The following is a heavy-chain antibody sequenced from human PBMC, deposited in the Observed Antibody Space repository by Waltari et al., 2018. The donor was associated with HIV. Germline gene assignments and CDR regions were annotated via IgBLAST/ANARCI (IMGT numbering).Heavy chain of an antibody. CDR1: GHTLSELS. D-gene: IGHD3-10*01. Sequence: QVQLVQSGAEVKKPGASVKVSCKVSGHTLSELSIHWFRQVPGKGLEWMGNFDPEDDETIYAQKFQGRVTMTEDTSSDTAYMELSSLTSGDTAVYYCATDFSGMVRAYSYYSLDVWGQGTTVTVSS. V-gene: IGHV1-24*01. CDR3: ATDFSGMVRAYSYYSLDV. J-gene: IGHJ6*02. CDR2: FDPEDDET.